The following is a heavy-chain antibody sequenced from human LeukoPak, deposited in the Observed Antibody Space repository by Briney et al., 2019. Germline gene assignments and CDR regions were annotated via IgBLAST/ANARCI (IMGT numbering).Heavy chain of an antibody. CDR2: ISYDGSNK. CDR3: ARDLTMVRGVAGY. J-gene: IGHJ4*02. D-gene: IGHD3-10*01. CDR1: GFTFSSYA. Sequence: GGSLRLSCAASGFTFSSYAMHWVRQAPGKGLEWVAVISYDGSNKYYADSVKGRFTISRDNSKNTLYLQMNSLRAEDTAVYYCARDLTMVRGVAGYWGQGTLVTVSS. V-gene: IGHV3-30-3*01.